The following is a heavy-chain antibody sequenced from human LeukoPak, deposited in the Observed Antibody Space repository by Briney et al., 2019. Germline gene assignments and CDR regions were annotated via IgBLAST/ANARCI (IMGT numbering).Heavy chain of an antibody. CDR1: GYTFTSYG. CDR3: ARAYGSGLAFDI. D-gene: IGHD3-10*01. J-gene: IGHJ3*02. Sequence: ASVKVSCKASGYTFTSYGISWVRQAPGQGLEWMGWISAYNGNTNYAQKLQGRVTMTRDTSTSTVYMELSSLRSEDTAVYYCARAYGSGLAFDIWGQGTMVTVSS. V-gene: IGHV1-18*01. CDR2: ISAYNGNT.